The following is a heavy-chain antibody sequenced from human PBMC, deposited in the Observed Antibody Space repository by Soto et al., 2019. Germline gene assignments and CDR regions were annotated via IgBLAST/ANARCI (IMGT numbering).Heavy chain of an antibody. CDR1: GFSFSSYD. V-gene: IGHV3-23*01. D-gene: IGHD2-21*02. Sequence: EMQLLESGGGLVQPGGSLRLSCAASGFSFSSYDMSWVRQAPGKGLEWVSAISGRGGAAFYADSVKDRFTISRDNSKNTMYLQMNSLRAEDTAVYYCAKFVVVTDDAFDFWGQGTMVTVSS. CDR3: AKFVVVTDDAFDF. J-gene: IGHJ3*01. CDR2: ISGRGGAA.